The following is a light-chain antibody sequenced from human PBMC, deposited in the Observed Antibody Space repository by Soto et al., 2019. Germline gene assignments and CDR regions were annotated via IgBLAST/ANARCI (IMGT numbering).Light chain of an antibody. CDR3: HNYGCSPVYS. V-gene: IGKV3-20*01. J-gene: IGKJ2*01. Sequence: DIVLTQSPGTLSLSPGERATLSCRASQTISSAYFAWYNQKPGQPPMLLIYATSSRATGIPDKFSGSGSRTYVTLPISKVAPEDFAAYYYHNYGCSPVYSFGRGTKLEIK. CDR1: QTISSAY. CDR2: ATS.